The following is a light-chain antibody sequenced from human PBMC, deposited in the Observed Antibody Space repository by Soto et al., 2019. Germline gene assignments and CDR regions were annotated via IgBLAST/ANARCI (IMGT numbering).Light chain of an antibody. CDR3: QQYFNTPLT. Sequence: DFVMTQSRDSLAVSLGERATINCKSSQSVLYNSNNQNYLAWYQQKPGQPPKLLIYWASIRESVVPDRFSGSGSGTDFTLTISSLQAEDVAVYYCQQYFNTPLTFGGGTKVDIK. J-gene: IGKJ4*01. CDR1: QSVLYNSNNQNY. V-gene: IGKV4-1*01. CDR2: WAS.